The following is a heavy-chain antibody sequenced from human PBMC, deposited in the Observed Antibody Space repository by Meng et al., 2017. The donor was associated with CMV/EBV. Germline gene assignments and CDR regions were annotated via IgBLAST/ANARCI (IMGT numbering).Heavy chain of an antibody. CDR2: INYSDST. CDR1: GSSISSGKYD. CDR3: AREGDNPFDY. J-gene: IGHJ4*02. Sequence: VQRLTPYHVLLTPSKTLSLTCPTYGSSISSGKYDCSQIRQPPVKGLEMIGNINYSDSTYYNPTLKSRVTISVDTSKNQFSLKLSSVTAADTAVYYCAREGDNPFDYWGQGTLVTVSS. V-gene: IGHV4-30-4*08. D-gene: IGHD2-21*02.